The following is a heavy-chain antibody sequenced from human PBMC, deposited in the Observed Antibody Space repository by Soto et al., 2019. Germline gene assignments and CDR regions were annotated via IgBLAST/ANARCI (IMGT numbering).Heavy chain of an antibody. CDR3: AREPASIAARPGLFDY. CDR2: ISSSSSTI. CDR1: GFTFSSYS. J-gene: IGHJ4*02. V-gene: IGHV3-48*02. D-gene: IGHD6-6*01. Sequence: GGSLRLSCAASGFTFSSYSMNWVRQAPGKGLEWVSYISSSSSTIYYADSVKGRFTISRDNAKNSLYLQMNSLRDEDTAVYYCAREPASIAARPGLFDYWGQGTLVTVS.